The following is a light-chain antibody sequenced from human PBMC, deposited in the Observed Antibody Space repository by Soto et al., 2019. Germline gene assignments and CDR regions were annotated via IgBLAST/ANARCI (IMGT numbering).Light chain of an antibody. J-gene: IGLJ2*01. CDR3: QSSDTSGTNPVV. V-gene: IGLV3-25*03. CDR2: KDS. CDR1: ALPKQY. Sequence: SYELTQPPSVSVAPGQTARITCSGDALPKQYAYWYHQKPGQAPVLVIYKDSGRPSGIPERFSGSSSGTTVTLTITGVQAEDEAEYYCQSSDTSGTNPVVFGGGTKLTVL.